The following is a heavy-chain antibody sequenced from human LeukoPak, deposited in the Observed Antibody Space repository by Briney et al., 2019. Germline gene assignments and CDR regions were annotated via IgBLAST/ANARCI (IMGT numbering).Heavy chain of an antibody. CDR3: ARDQGGYGSVGFDY. CDR1: GFTVSSNC. D-gene: IGHD3-10*01. Sequence: GGSLRLSCAASGFTVSSNCMSRVRQAPGKGLEWVAFIRYDGSNKYYADSVKGRFTISRDNSKNTLYLQMNSLRAEDTAVYYCARDQGGYGSVGFDYWGQGTLVTVSS. V-gene: IGHV3-30*02. J-gene: IGHJ4*02. CDR2: IRYDGSNK.